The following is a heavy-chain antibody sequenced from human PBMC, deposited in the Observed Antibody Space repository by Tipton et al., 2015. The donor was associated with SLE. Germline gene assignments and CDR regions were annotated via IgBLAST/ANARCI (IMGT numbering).Heavy chain of an antibody. CDR1: GFTVSYNY. CDR3: ARGPRPTDAFDI. V-gene: IGHV3-66*02. J-gene: IGHJ3*02. Sequence: QLVQSGGGLVQPGGSLRLSCAASGFTVSYNYISWVRQAPGKGLEWVSIIYSGGNTYYAESVKGRFTISGDDSENTRSLQMNSLRGGDAAVYYCARGPRPTDAFDIWGQGTMVTVSS. D-gene: IGHD6-6*01. CDR2: IYSGGNT.